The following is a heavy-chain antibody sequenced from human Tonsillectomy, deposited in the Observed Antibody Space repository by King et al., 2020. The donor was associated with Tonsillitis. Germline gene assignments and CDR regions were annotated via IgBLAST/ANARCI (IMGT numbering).Heavy chain of an antibody. CDR2: IYHSGST. J-gene: IGHJ3*02. CDR3: ARGRGFDAFDI. V-gene: IGHV4-38-2*01. CDR1: GYSISSGYY. Sequence: QLQESGPGLVKPSETLSLTCAVSGYSISSGYYWGWIRQPPGKGLEWIGSIYHSGSTYYNPSLKSRVTISVDTSKNQFSLWRSSVTAADTAVYYCARGRGFDAFDIWGQGTMVTVSS.